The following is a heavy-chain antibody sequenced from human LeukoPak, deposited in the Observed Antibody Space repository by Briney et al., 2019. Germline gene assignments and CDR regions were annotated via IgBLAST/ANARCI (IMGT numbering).Heavy chain of an antibody. J-gene: IGHJ5*02. V-gene: IGHV3-21*01. CDR3: ARGLRKYYDSSGYSS. D-gene: IGHD3-22*01. Sequence: GGSLRLSCAASGFTFSSYSMNWVRQAPGKGLEWVSSISSSSSCIYYADSVKGRFTISRDNAKNPLYLQMNSLRAEDTAVYYCARGLRKYYDSSGYSSWGQGTLVTVSS. CDR1: GFTFSSYS. CDR2: ISSSSSCI.